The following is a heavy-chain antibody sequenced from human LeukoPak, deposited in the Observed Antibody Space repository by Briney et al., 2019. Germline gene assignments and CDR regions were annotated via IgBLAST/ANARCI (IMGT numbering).Heavy chain of an antibody. J-gene: IGHJ4*02. CDR3: ARGSSSSWYKYYFDN. V-gene: IGHV1-2*02. CDR1: GYTFTGYY. Sequence: ASVKVSCKASGYTFTGYYMHWVRQAPGQGLGWMGWLNPNSGGTKYAQKFQGRVTMTRDTSSSTAYMELTSLICDDTAVYYCARGSSSSWYKYYFDNWGPGTLVTVSS. D-gene: IGHD6-13*01. CDR2: LNPNSGGT.